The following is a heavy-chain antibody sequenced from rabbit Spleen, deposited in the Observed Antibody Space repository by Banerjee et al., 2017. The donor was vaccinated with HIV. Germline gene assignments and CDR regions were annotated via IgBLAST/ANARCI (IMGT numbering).Heavy chain of an antibody. J-gene: IGHJ6*01. D-gene: IGHD8-1*01. CDR2: IDTGSSGFT. Sequence: QSLEESGGDLVKPGASLTLTCTASGVSFSSSSYMCWVRQAPGKGLEWIACIDTGSSGFTYFATWAQGRFTISKTSSTTVTLQMTSLTVADTATYFCARDSGSSFSSYGMDLWGQGTLVTVS. CDR3: ARDSGSSFSSYGMDL. V-gene: IGHV1S40*01. CDR1: GVSFSSSSY.